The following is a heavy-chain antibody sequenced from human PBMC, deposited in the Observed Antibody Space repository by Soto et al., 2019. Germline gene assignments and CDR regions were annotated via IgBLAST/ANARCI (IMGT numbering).Heavy chain of an antibody. CDR2: IYHSGST. J-gene: IGHJ6*03. D-gene: IGHD3-10*01. CDR1: SGSISSSDW. Sequence: SETLSLTCAVSSGSISSSDWWSWVRQPPGKGLEWIGEIYHSGSTNYNPSLKSRVTISVDKSKNQFSLKLSSVTAADTAVYYCARVSSGSYYHYYYYYYYMDVWGKGTTVTVSS. CDR3: ARVSSGSYYHYYYYYYYMDV. V-gene: IGHV4-4*02.